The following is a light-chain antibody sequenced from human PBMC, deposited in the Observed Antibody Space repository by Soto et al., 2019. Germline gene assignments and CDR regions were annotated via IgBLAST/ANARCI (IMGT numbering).Light chain of an antibody. J-gene: IGKJ5*01. CDR3: QQYSNWPT. V-gene: IGKV3-15*01. Sequence: EIVLTQSPGTLSLSPGDRATLSCRASQSVSSNLAWYQQKFGQAPRLLIYGASTRATGIPARFSGSGSGTEFTLTISSLQSEDFAIYYCQQYSNWPTFGQGTRLEVK. CDR1: QSVSSN. CDR2: GAS.